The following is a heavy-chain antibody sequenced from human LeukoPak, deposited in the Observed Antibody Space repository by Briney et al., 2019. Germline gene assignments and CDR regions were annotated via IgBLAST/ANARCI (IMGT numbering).Heavy chain of an antibody. CDR2: INPNSGGT. CDR1: GYTFTGYY. D-gene: IGHD1-26*01. Sequence: GASVKVSCKASGYTFTGYYMHWVRQAPGQGLEWMGWINPNSGGTNYAQKFQGRVTMTTDTSTSTAYMELRSLRSEDTAVYYCARVGATTHFDYWGQGTLVTVSS. V-gene: IGHV1-2*02. CDR3: ARVGATTHFDY. J-gene: IGHJ4*02.